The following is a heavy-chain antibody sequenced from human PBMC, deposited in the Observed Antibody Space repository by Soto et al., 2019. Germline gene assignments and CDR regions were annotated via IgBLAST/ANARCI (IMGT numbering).Heavy chain of an antibody. J-gene: IGHJ6*02. CDR2: IIPIFGTA. Sequence: SVKVSCKSSGGTFISYAISWVRQAPGQGLEWMGGIIPIFGTANYSQKFQGRVTITADQSTSTAYMELSSLRSEDTAVYYCAGPGYSSGYGNYYYYGMYXWGQGTTLTVS. D-gene: IGHD6-19*01. CDR1: GGTFISYA. V-gene: IGHV1-69*13. CDR3: AGPGYSSGYGNYYYYGMYX.